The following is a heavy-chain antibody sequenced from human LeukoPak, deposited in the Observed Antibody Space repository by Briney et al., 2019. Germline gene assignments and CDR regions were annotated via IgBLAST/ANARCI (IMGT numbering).Heavy chain of an antibody. D-gene: IGHD3-16*02. CDR2: INPNSGGT. Sequence: ASVKVSCKASGYTFTGYYMHWVRQAPGQGLEWMGWINPNSGGTNYAQKFQGRVTMTRDTSISTAYMELSRLRSDDTAVYYCARGRGLMIRFGGVIEGGYFDYWGQGTLVTVSS. CDR1: GYTFTGYY. J-gene: IGHJ4*02. CDR3: ARGRGLMIRFGGVIEGGYFDY. V-gene: IGHV1-2*02.